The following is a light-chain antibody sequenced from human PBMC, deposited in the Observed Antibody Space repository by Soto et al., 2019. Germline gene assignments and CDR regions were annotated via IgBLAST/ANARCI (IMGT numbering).Light chain of an antibody. J-gene: IGLJ3*02. CDR2: LEGSGSY. CDR3: ETWDSNIWV. Sequence: QLVLTQSSSASAYLGSSVTLTCTLSSGHSSYIIAWHQQQPGKAPRYLMKLEGSGSYNKGSGVPDRFSGSSSGADRYLTISNLQFEDEADYYCETWDSNIWVFGGGTKVTVL. CDR1: SGHSSYI. V-gene: IGLV4-60*02.